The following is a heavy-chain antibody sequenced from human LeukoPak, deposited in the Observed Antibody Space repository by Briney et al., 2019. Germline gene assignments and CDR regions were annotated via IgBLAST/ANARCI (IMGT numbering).Heavy chain of an antibody. CDR2: INSDGSST. Sequence: GGSLRLSCAASGFTFSSYWMHWVRQAPGKGLVWVSRINSDGSSTSYADSVKGRFTTSRDNAKNTLYLQMNSLRAEDTAVYYCAREEEEYCSSTSCYPVGRFDYWGQGTLVTVSS. D-gene: IGHD2-2*01. CDR3: AREEEEYCSSTSCYPVGRFDY. CDR1: GFTFSSYW. V-gene: IGHV3-74*01. J-gene: IGHJ4*02.